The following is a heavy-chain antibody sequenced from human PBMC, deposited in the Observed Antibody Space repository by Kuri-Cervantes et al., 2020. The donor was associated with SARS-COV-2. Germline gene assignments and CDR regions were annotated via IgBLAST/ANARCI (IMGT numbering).Heavy chain of an antibody. V-gene: IGHV4-38-2*01. D-gene: IGHD4-17*01. CDR2: IYHSGST. CDR3: ARAYGDYEVTDY. CDR1: GELFSGYY. J-gene: IGHJ4*02. Sequence: SETLSLTCAVSGELFSGYYWSWIRQPPGKGLEWIGSIYHSGSTYYNPSLKSRVTISVDTSKNQFSLKLSSVTAADTAVYYCARAYGDYEVTDYWGQGTLVTVSS.